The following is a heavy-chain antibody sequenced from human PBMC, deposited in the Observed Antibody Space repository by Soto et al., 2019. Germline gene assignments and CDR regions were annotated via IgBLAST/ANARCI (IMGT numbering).Heavy chain of an antibody. J-gene: IGHJ4*02. D-gene: IGHD3-3*01. CDR2: ISYDGSNK. V-gene: IGHV3-30*03. CDR1: GFTFSSYG. CDR3: ARDRTSVYDFWSGDAFDY. Sequence: GGSLRLSCAASGFTFSSYGMHWVRQAPGKGLEWVAVISYDGSNKYYADSVKGRFTISRDNSKNTLYLQMNSLRVEDTAVYYCARDRTSVYDFWSGDAFDYWGQGTLVTVSS.